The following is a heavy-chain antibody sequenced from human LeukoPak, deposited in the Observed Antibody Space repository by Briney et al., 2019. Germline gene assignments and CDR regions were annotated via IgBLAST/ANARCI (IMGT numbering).Heavy chain of an antibody. V-gene: IGHV3-23*01. CDR2: ISGSGGST. CDR3: AKTPSRMVRGVIS. CDR1: GFTFSSYA. D-gene: IGHD3-10*01. J-gene: IGHJ4*02. Sequence: GGSPRLSCAASGFTFSSYAMNWVRQAPGKGLEWVSAISGSGGSTYYADSVKGRFTISRDNSKNTLYLQMNSLRAEDTAVYYCAKTPSRMVRGVISWGQGTLVTVSS.